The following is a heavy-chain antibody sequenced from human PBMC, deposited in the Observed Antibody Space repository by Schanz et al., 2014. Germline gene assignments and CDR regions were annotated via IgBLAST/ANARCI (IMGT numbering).Heavy chain of an antibody. J-gene: IGHJ4*02. V-gene: IGHV3-74*01. CDR2: INGDGSST. D-gene: IGHD2-21*02. CDR1: GFTFSSYW. Sequence: EVQLVESGGELVQPGGSLRLSCAASGFTFSSYWMHWVRQVPGKGPVWVSRINGDGSSTLYADSVKGRFIISRDNSKNTLDLQMNSLRDEDTALYYCAKVQTHTLYGGNSCFDYWGQGTLVTVSS. CDR3: AKVQTHTLYGGNSCFDY.